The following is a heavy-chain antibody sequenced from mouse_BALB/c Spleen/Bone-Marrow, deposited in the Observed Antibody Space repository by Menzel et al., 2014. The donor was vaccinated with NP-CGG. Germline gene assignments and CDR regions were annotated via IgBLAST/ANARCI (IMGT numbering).Heavy chain of an antibody. J-gene: IGHJ2*01. CDR1: DYTFTNYW. D-gene: IGHD4-1*01. Sequence: VQLQQSGAELAKPGASVKMSCKASDYTFTNYWMHWVKQRPGQGLEWIGYINPSTGYTAYNQKFKDKATLTADKSSSTAYTQLSSLTSEDSTVYYCARSGLDYWGQGTTFTVSS. CDR3: ARSGLDY. V-gene: IGHV1-7*01. CDR2: INPSTGYT.